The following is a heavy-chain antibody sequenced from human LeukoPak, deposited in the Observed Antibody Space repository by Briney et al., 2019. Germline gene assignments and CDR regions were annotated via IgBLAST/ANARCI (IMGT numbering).Heavy chain of an antibody. D-gene: IGHD1-26*01. J-gene: IGHJ6*03. Sequence: PGGSLRLSCAASGFTFSSYAMSWVRQAPGKGLEWVSAISGSGGSTYYADSVKGRFTISRDNSKNTLYLQMNSLRAEDTAVYYCAKDVGGTNFHYMDVWGKGTTVIVSS. CDR1: GFTFSSYA. CDR2: ISGSGGST. CDR3: AKDVGGTNFHYMDV. V-gene: IGHV3-23*01.